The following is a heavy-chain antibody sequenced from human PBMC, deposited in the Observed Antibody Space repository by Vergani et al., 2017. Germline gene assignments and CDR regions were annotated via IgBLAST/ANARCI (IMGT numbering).Heavy chain of an antibody. CDR2: ISARYPST. V-gene: IGHV3-23*01. CDR1: GFTFSACP. Sequence: EVQLLESGGNLIQPGGPLRLSCGASGFTFSACPMTWVRQAPGKGLEWVSAISARYPSTYYADSVKGRFTISRDNSKNMLFLQMNNLRTEDTAIYYCAKQYFVSGNYLFDYWGQGTLVTVSS. D-gene: IGHD3-10*01. J-gene: IGHJ4*02. CDR3: AKQYFVSGNYLFDY.